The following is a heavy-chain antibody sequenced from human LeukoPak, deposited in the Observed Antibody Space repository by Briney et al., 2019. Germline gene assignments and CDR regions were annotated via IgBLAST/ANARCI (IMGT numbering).Heavy chain of an antibody. V-gene: IGHV3-48*03. CDR3: ASARLYSSSWYCYFDF. CDR1: GMSFSSYE. CDR2: ISSGGTTI. Sequence: GGSLRLSCAASGMSFSSYEMNWVRQAPGKGLEWVSYISSGGTTIYYADSVKGRFTISRDNTKDSLYLQMNNLRAEDTAVYYCASARLYSSSWYCYFDFWGRGTLVTVSS. J-gene: IGHJ4*02. D-gene: IGHD6-13*01.